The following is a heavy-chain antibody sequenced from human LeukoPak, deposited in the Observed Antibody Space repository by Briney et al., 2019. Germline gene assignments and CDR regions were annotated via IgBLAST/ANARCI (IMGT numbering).Heavy chain of an antibody. Sequence: PGESLTLSCAASGFTFSGHWMSWLRQAPGKGLEWVANINQGGSDKYYVDSVKGRFTISRDNANNLLYLQMNSLRGEDTAVYYCTRDRSRAEDDWGQGTLVTVSS. D-gene: IGHD1-14*01. CDR2: INQGGSDK. CDR1: GFTFSGHW. CDR3: TRDRSRAEDD. V-gene: IGHV3-7*01. J-gene: IGHJ4*02.